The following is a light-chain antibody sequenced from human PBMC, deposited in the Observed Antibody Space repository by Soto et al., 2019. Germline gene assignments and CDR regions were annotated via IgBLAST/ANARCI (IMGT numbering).Light chain of an antibody. V-gene: IGKV1-39*01. J-gene: IGKJ3*01. Sequence: DIQMTQSPSSVSASVGDRVTITCRASQSISTYLNWYQQKPGKAPKVLIYGTSTLQSGVPSRFSGGGSGTDFTLTISSLQAEDSATYYCQESYTKFTFGPRTKVDIK. CDR2: GTS. CDR3: QESYTKFT. CDR1: QSISTY.